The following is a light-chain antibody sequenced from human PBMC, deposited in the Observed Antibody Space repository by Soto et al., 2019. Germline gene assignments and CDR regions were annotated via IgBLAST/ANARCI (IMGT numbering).Light chain of an antibody. CDR1: TNKY. Sequence: QSALTQPASVSGSPGQSITISCTGITNKYASWYQLHPGRAPTLMIYDVANRPSGVSHRFSGSKSGDTASLTISGLQSEDEADYYCSSYTGSGTYVFGTGTKVTVL. CDR3: SSYTGSGTYV. CDR2: DVA. J-gene: IGLJ1*01. V-gene: IGLV2-14*03.